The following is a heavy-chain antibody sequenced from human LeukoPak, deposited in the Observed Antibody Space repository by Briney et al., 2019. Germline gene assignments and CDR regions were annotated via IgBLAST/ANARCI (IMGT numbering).Heavy chain of an antibody. CDR3: ARDVGGYSVNWFDH. Sequence: ATVKLSCKASGGTFGSYAISWVRQAPGQGLEWLGGIIPIFGTANYAQKFQGRVTITADKSTSTAYMELSSLRSEDTAVYYCARDVGGYSVNWFDHWGQGTLVTVSS. D-gene: IGHD2-15*01. J-gene: IGHJ5*02. CDR2: IIPIFGTA. V-gene: IGHV1-69*06. CDR1: GGTFGSYA.